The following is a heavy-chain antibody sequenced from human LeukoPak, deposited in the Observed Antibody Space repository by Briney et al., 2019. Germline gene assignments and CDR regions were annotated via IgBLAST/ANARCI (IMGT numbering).Heavy chain of an antibody. CDR2: IYTGGT. CDR1: GGSISAYY. CDR3: VRDLDY. J-gene: IGHJ4*02. Sequence: KSSETLSLTCTVSGGSISAYYWSWIRQPAGKGPEWIGRIYTGGTIYNPSLQSRVAISVDKSKNQISLRLNSVTAADTAIYYCVRDLDYWGQGTLGTVSS. V-gene: IGHV4-4*07.